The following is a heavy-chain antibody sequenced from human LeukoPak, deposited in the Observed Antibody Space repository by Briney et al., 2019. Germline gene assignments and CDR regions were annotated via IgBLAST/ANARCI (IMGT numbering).Heavy chain of an antibody. J-gene: IGHJ4*02. V-gene: IGHV3-30*18. CDR1: GFIFNTYG. D-gene: IGHD3-22*01. Sequence: PGRSLRLSCAASGFIFNTYGMHWVRQVPGKGLEWVATTSYDGSNKYYADSVKGRFTISRDNSKNTLYLQMNSPGAEDTAVYFCAKDRRDYHDSSGYHYGNFDYWGQGTLVTVSS. CDR2: TSYDGSNK. CDR3: AKDRRDYHDSSGYHYGNFDY.